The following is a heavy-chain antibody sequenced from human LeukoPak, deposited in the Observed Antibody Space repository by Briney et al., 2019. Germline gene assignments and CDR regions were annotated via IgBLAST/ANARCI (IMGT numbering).Heavy chain of an antibody. CDR2: INPNSGGT. CDR1: GYTFTGYY. V-gene: IGHV1-2*02. J-gene: IGHJ4*02. Sequence: ASVKVSCKASGYTFTGYYMHWVRQAPGQGLEWMGWINPNSGGTNYAQKFQGGVTMTRDTSISTAYMELSRLRSDDTAVYYCARDFLDYGGNSGTDYWGQGALVTVSS. D-gene: IGHD4-23*01. CDR3: ARDFLDYGGNSGTDY.